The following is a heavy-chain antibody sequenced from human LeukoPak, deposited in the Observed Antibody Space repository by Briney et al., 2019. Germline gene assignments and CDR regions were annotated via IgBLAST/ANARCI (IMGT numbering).Heavy chain of an antibody. CDR2: IYYSGST. Sequence: PSQTLSLTCTVSGGSISSGGYYWSWIRQPPGKGPEWIGYIYYSGSTNYNPSLKSRVTISVDTSKNQFSLKLSSVTAADTAVYYCARRASSGPQESMDVWGQGTTVTVSS. J-gene: IGHJ6*02. CDR1: GGSISSGGYY. D-gene: IGHD6-19*01. CDR3: ARRASSGPQESMDV. V-gene: IGHV4-61*08.